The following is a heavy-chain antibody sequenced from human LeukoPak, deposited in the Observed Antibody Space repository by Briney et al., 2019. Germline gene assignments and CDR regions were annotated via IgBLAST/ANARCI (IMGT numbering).Heavy chain of an antibody. Sequence: PGGSLRLSCAASGFTFSTYGMSWVRQAPGRGLEWVSAISGGGGRTNYADSVKGRFTISRDDSKNTLYLQMNSLRAEDTAVYYCARDDPGNGYGVFWFDPWGQGTLVTVFS. V-gene: IGHV3-23*01. CDR3: ARDDPGNGYGVFWFDP. J-gene: IGHJ5*02. CDR2: ISGGGGRT. D-gene: IGHD4-17*01. CDR1: GFTFSTYG.